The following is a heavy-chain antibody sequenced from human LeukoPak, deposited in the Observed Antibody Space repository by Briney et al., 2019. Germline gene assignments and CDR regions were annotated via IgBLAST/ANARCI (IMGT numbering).Heavy chain of an antibody. Sequence: SETLSLTCTVSGGSISSYYWSWIRQPPGKGLEWIGYIYYSRSTNYNPSLKSRVTISVDTSKNQFSLKLSSVTAADTAVYYCARGSRYYYGSGSPLVGFYYGMDVWGQGTTVTVSS. CDR2: IYYSRST. CDR1: GGSISSYY. J-gene: IGHJ6*02. V-gene: IGHV4-59*08. CDR3: ARGSRYYYGSGSPLVGFYYGMDV. D-gene: IGHD3-10*01.